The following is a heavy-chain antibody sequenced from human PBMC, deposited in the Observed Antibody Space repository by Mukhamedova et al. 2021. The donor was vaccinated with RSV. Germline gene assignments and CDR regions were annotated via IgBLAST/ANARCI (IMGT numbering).Heavy chain of an antibody. J-gene: IGHJ3*02. D-gene: IGHD3-22*01. CDR3: ARDYDSSGWSAFDI. V-gene: IGHV4-4*08. Sequence: ISVDTSKNQFSLKLSSVTAADTAVYYCARDYDSSGWSAFDIWGQGTMVTVSS.